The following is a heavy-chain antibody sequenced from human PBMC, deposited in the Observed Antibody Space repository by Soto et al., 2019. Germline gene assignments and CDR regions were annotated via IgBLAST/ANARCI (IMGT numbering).Heavy chain of an antibody. CDR2: INHSGST. D-gene: IGHD5-18*01. V-gene: IGHV4-34*01. CDR1: GGSFSGYY. Sequence: SETLSLTCAVYGGSFSGYYWSWIRQPPGKGLEWIGEINHSGSTNYNPSLKSRVTISVDTSKNQFSLKLSSVTAADTAVYYCARPWTTIWLVDYYGMDVWGQGDTVTVSS. CDR3: ARPWTTIWLVDYYGMDV. J-gene: IGHJ6*02.